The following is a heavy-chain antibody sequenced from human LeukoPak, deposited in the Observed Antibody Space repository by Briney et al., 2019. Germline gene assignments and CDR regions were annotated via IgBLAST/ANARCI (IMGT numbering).Heavy chain of an antibody. V-gene: IGHV3-7*01. Sequence: PGGSLRLSCAASGFTFSNYWMNWVRQAPGKGLEWVANIKEDGSEKYYVDSLKGRFTISRDNAKNSLYLQMNSLRAEDTAVYYCAALIGYCSGGSCYSLDAFDIWGQGTMVTVSS. CDR1: GFTFSNYW. D-gene: IGHD2-15*01. CDR2: IKEDGSEK. J-gene: IGHJ3*02. CDR3: AALIGYCSGGSCYSLDAFDI.